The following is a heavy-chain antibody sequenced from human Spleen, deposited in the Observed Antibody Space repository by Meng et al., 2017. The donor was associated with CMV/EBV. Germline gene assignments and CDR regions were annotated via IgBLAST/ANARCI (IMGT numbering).Heavy chain of an antibody. V-gene: IGHV3-30*02. D-gene: IGHD2-21*01. CDR2: ILFDGSNE. J-gene: IGHJ4*02. CDR3: AKARGAYCGDDCYSGCDY. Sequence: GESLKISCAASGFTFSNYGMNWVRQAPGKGLEWVGFILFDGSNEYYADSVKGRFTISRDNSKNTLYLQMNSLRAEDTAVYYCAKARGAYCGDDCYSGCDYWGQGTLVTVSS. CDR1: GFTFSNYG.